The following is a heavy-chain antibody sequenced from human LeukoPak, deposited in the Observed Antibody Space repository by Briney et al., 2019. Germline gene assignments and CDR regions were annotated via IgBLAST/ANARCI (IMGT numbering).Heavy chain of an antibody. CDR3: ARVGNYGSGSYYWVDS. D-gene: IGHD3-10*01. V-gene: IGHV3-20*04. CDR2: INWSGGSK. J-gene: IGHJ4*02. Sequence: GGSLTLSCTASGFTFNDYGMSWVRQAPGKGLEWVSGINWSGGSKGYADSVKGRFTISRDNAKNSLYLQMNSLRAEDTALYYCARVGNYGSGSYYWVDSWGQGTLVTVSS. CDR1: GFTFNDYG.